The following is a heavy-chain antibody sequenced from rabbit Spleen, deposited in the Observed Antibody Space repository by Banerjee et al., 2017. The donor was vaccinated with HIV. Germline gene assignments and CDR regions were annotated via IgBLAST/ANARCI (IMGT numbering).Heavy chain of an antibody. CDR1: GFSFSNNW. CDR3: ARDTSSSFSSYGMDL. V-gene: IGHV1S45*01. D-gene: IGHD1-1*01. J-gene: IGHJ6*01. Sequence: LEESGGGLVKPGGTLTLTCTVSGFSFSNNWICWVRQAPGKGLEWIACIDSGSSGFTYFASWAKGRFTISKTSSTTVTLQMTSLTAADTATYFCARDTSSSFSSYGMDLWGPGTLVTVS. CDR2: IDSGSSGFT.